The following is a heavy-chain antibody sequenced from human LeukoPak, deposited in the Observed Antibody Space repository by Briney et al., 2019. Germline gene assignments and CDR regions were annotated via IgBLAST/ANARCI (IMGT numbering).Heavy chain of an antibody. Sequence: SETLSLTCSISGGSFSSFYWSWIRQPPGKGLEWIGYIYSSGYSNYNPSLKSRVTISVDTSKNQFSLKLSSVTAADTAVYYCARHRGPHVGRMEWGQGTQVTVSS. CDR2: IYSSGYS. J-gene: IGHJ4*02. V-gene: IGHV4-59*08. CDR3: ARHRGPHVGRME. CDR1: GGSFSSFY. D-gene: IGHD3-3*01.